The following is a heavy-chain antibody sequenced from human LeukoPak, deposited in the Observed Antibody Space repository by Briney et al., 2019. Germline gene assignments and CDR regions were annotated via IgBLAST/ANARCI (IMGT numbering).Heavy chain of an antibody. D-gene: IGHD6-13*01. V-gene: IGHV1-46*01. Sequence: ASVKVSCKTSGYTFTSYHVHWVRQAPGQGLEWMGIINPSGGSTNNAQKFQGRVTLTTDTSTNTVNMELSSLRSEDTAVYYCARGYSSNFLDYWGPGTLVTVPS. J-gene: IGHJ4*02. CDR1: GYTFTSYH. CDR3: ARGYSSNFLDY. CDR2: INPSGGST.